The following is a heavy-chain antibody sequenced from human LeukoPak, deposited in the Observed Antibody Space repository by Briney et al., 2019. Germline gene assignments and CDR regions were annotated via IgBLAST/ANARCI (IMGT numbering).Heavy chain of an antibody. V-gene: IGHV3-74*01. CDR3: VTFYETY. CDR2: INSDGSWT. Sequence: GGSLRLSCAASGTYWMHWVRQAPGKGLVWVSHINSDGSWTGYADSVKGRFTISKDNAKNTVSLQMNNLRAEDTAVYYCVTFYETYWGRGTLVTVSS. D-gene: IGHD2/OR15-2a*01. J-gene: IGHJ4*02. CDR1: GTYW.